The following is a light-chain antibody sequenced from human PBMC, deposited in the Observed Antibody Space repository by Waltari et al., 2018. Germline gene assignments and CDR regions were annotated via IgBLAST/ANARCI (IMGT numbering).Light chain of an antibody. V-gene: IGLV3-19*01. CDR2: DKN. J-gene: IGLJ2*01. CDR1: SLRSYY. CDR3: HSRDASGVAGS. Sequence: SSELTQDPAVPVAMGQTVRITCQGDSLRSYYASWYQQRPGQAPILVIYDKNNRPSGVPDRFSGSSSHNTGSLTITGAQAEDEASYCCHSRDASGVAGSFGGGTKLTVL.